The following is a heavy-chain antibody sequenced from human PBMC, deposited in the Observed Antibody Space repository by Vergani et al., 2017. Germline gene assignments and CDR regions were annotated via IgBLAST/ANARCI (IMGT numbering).Heavy chain of an antibody. CDR3: ARDSLYCSSTSCYLYYYYYYMDV. D-gene: IGHD2-2*01. CDR2: IYSGGST. CDR1: GFTFRGFA. V-gene: IGHV3-23*03. Sequence: EVQLLESGGGLVQPGGSLRLSCAASGFTFRGFAMGWLRQAPGKGLEWVSVIYSGGSTYYADSVRGRFTISRDNAKNTLYLQMNSLRAEDTAVYYCARDSLYCSSTSCYLYYYYYYMDVWGKGTTVTVSS. J-gene: IGHJ6*03.